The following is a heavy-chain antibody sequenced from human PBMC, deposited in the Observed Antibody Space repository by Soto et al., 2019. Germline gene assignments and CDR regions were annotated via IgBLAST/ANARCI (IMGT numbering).Heavy chain of an antibody. CDR2: ISYTGTT. J-gene: IGHJ4*02. CDR1: GGSISSYY. V-gene: IGHV4-59*01. D-gene: IGHD3-10*01. Sequence: SETLSLTCTVSGGSISSYYWSWIRQPPGKGLEWIGYISYTGTTNYNPSLKSRVTISVDTSKNQFSLKLSSVTAADTAVYYCARDNYASGTYYPFDYWGQGTLVTVSS. CDR3: ARDNYASGTYYPFDY.